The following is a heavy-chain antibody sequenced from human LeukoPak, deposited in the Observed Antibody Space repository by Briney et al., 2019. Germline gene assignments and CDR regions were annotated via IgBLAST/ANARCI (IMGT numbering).Heavy chain of an antibody. CDR3: ARGYMTADY. D-gene: IGHD2-2*02. Sequence: GGSLRLSCVASGFTFNNYWMSWVRHAPGKGLEWVVSIKQDGSDKYYVDSVRGRFTISRDNAKNSLYLQMSSLRAGDTAVYYCARGYMTADYWGQGSLVTVSS. CDR1: GFTFNNYW. CDR2: IKQDGSDK. V-gene: IGHV3-7*04. J-gene: IGHJ4*02.